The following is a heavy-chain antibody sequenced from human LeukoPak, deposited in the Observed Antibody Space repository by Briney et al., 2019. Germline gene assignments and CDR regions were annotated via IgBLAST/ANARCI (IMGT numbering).Heavy chain of an antibody. CDR1: GYTFTSYG. D-gene: IGHD3-22*01. CDR3: ARDSAIVVLAIYYYYGMDV. Sequence: ASVKVSCKASGYTFTSYGISWVRQAPGQGLEWMGWISAYNGNTNYAQKLQGRVTMTTDTSTSTAYMELRSLRSDDTAVYYCARDSAIVVLAIYYYYGMDVWGQGTTVTVSS. J-gene: IGHJ6*02. V-gene: IGHV1-18*01. CDR2: ISAYNGNT.